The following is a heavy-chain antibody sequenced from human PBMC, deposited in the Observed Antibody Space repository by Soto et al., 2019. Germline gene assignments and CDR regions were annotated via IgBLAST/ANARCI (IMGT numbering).Heavy chain of an antibody. J-gene: IGHJ4*02. CDR3: ARESAGRDEFESSGDFDY. CDR1: GYTFTSYY. D-gene: IGHD3-22*01. Sequence: ASVKVSCKASGYTFTSYYMHWVRQAPGQGLEWMGIINPSVGSTSYAQKFQGRVTMTRDTSTSTVYMELGSLRSEDTAVYYCARESAGRDEFESSGDFDYWGQGTLVTVSS. V-gene: IGHV1-46*01. CDR2: INPSVGST.